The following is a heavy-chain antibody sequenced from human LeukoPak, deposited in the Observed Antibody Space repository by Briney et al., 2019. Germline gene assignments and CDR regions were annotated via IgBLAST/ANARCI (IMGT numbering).Heavy chain of an antibody. CDR2: IWYDGSNK. Sequence: GRSLRLSCAASGFTFSSYGMHWVRQAPGKGLEWVAVIWYDGSNKYYADSVKGRFTISRDNSKNTLYLQMNSLRAEDTAVYYCARDSPVAPFDYWGQRTLVTVSS. J-gene: IGHJ4*02. CDR3: ARDSPVAPFDY. V-gene: IGHV3-33*01. D-gene: IGHD6-19*01. CDR1: GFTFSSYG.